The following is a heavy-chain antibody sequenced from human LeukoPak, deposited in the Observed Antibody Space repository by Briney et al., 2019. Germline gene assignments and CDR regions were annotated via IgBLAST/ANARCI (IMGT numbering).Heavy chain of an antibody. V-gene: IGHV4-39*07. CDR2: FYFSGST. J-gene: IGHJ5*02. CDR1: GGSTSSSSYS. Sequence: KSSETLSLTCTVSGGSTSSSSYSWGWIRQPPGKRLEWIGSFYFSGSTYYNPSLKSRVTISVDTSKNQFSLKLNSVTAADTAVYYCARDQGRYYGSGTYLGNWFDPWGQGTLVTVSS. D-gene: IGHD3-10*01. CDR3: ARDQGRYYGSGTYLGNWFDP.